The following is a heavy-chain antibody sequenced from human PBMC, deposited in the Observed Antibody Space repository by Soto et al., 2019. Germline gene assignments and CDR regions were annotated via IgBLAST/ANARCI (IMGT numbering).Heavy chain of an antibody. J-gene: IGHJ6*02. Sequence: GASVKVSRKASGYSFPDYHIHWVRQAPGQGLEWLGRINPKSGGTSTAQKFQGWVTMTTDTSISTASMELTRLTSDDTAIYYCARGDSTDCSNGVCSFFYNHDMDVWGQGTTVTVSS. D-gene: IGHD2-8*01. CDR1: GYSFPDYH. CDR2: INPKSGGT. CDR3: ARGDSTDCSNGVCSFFYNHDMDV. V-gene: IGHV1-2*04.